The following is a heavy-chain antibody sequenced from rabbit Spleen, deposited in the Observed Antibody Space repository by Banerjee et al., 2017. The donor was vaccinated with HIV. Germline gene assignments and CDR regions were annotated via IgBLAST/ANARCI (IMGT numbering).Heavy chain of an antibody. D-gene: IGHD8-1*01. CDR1: GFSFSSSDY. Sequence: QSLEESGGDLVKPGGTLTLTCTASGFSFSSSDYMCWVRQAPGKGLEWISCIASGSSGFTYSATWAKGRFTISKTSSTTVTLQMTSLTVADTATYFCARDTGSSFSSYGMDLWGQGTLVT. CDR2: IASGSSGFT. J-gene: IGHJ6*01. CDR3: ARDTGSSFSSYGMDL. V-gene: IGHV1S40*01.